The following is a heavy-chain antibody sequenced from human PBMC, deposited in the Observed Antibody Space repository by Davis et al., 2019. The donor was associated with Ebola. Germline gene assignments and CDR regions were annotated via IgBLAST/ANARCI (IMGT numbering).Heavy chain of an antibody. CDR3: ARDSTTIFGMVIRANYGMDV. V-gene: IGHV4-59*01. CDR1: GGSISSYY. Sequence: SETLSLTCTVSGGSISSYYWSWIRQPPGKGLEWIGYIYYSGSTNYNPSLKSRVTISVDTSKNQFSLKLSSVTAADTAVYYCARDSTTIFGMVIRANYGMDVWGQGTTVTVSS. J-gene: IGHJ6*02. CDR2: IYYSGST. D-gene: IGHD3-3*01.